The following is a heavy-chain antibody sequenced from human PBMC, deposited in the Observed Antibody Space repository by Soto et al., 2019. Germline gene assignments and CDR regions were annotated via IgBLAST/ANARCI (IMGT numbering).Heavy chain of an antibody. CDR2: IYHSGRT. J-gene: IGHJ4*02. CDR3: AAGGGLPRYS. V-gene: IGHV4-30-2*01. Sequence: QLQLQESGSGLVKPSQTLSLTCAVSGGSISSGGYSWSWIRQPPGKGLEWIGNIYHSGRTYYNPSLQSRVTISVDRSKNQFSLKLSSVTAADTAVYYCAAGGGLPRYSWGQGTLVTVSS. D-gene: IGHD5-12*01. CDR1: GGSISSGGYS.